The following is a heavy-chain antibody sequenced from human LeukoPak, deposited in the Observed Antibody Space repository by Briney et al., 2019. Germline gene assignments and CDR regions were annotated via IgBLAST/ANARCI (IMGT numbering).Heavy chain of an antibody. J-gene: IGHJ5*02. D-gene: IGHD3-16*02. CDR2: IYYSGST. V-gene: IGHV4-59*01. CDR1: GGSISSYY. CDR3: ARDLEGYDYVWGGYRPSNWFDP. Sequence: SETLSLTCTVSGGSISSYYWSWIRQPPGKGLEWIGYIYYSGSTNYNPSLKSRVTISVDTSKNQFSLKLSSVTAADTAVYYCARDLEGYDYVWGGYRPSNWFDPWGQGTLVTVSS.